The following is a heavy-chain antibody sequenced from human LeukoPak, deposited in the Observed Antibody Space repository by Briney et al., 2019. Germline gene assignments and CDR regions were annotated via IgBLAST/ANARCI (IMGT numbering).Heavy chain of an antibody. J-gene: IGHJ4*02. D-gene: IGHD1-1*01. V-gene: IGHV3-23*01. Sequence: GQSLRLSCDASGFSINTYTMYWVRQAPGQGLEWVSGIRNSDGMTYYADSVRGRFTISTDNSKNTLYLQTNSLRAEDTALYYCAKGLERESRLDSWGQGTLVTVSS. CDR3: AKGLERESRLDS. CDR2: IRNSDGMT. CDR1: GFSINTYT.